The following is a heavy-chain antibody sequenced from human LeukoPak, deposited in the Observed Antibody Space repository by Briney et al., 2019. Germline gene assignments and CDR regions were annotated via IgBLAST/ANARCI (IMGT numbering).Heavy chain of an antibody. CDR1: GGSISSSSYY. V-gene: IGHV4-39*01. J-gene: IGHJ4*02. Sequence: SETLSLTCTVSGGSISSSSYYWGWIRQPPGKGLERIGSIYYSGSTYYNPSLKSRVTISVDTSKNQFSLKLSSVTAADTAVYYCARQVGATTNYFDYWGQGTLVTVSS. CDR3: ARQVGATTNYFDY. D-gene: IGHD1-26*01. CDR2: IYYSGST.